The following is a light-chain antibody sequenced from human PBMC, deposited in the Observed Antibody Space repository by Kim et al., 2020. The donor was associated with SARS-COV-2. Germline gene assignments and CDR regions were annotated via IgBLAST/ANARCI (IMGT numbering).Light chain of an antibody. V-gene: IGKV3-20*01. J-gene: IGKJ4*01. CDR2: GAS. Sequence: PGGRATLSRRARQRNRRRFFALYQQEPGPSPRPPIYGASNRATCIPDRFSGSGAGTDSTLTISRLGPEDLAVYYCQQLDDSPPLTFGGGSKVEI. CDR3: QQLDDSPPLT. CDR1: QRNRRRF.